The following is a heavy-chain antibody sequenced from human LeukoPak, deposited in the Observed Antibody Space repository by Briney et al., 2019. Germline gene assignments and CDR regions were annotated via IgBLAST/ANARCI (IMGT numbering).Heavy chain of an antibody. J-gene: IGHJ6*02. CDR2: IKQDGSEK. D-gene: IGHD2-2*02. Sequence: GGSLRLSCAASGFTFSSYAMSWVRQAPGKGLEWVANIKQDGSEKYYVDSVKGRFTISRDNAKNSLYLQMNSLRAEDTAVYYCARDGWGYCSSTSCYMDYGMDVWGQGTTVTVSS. V-gene: IGHV3-7*01. CDR1: GFTFSSYA. CDR3: ARDGWGYCSSTSCYMDYGMDV.